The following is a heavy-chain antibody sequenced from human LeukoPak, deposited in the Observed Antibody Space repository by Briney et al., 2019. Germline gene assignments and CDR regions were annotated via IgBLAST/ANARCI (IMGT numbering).Heavy chain of an antibody. D-gene: IGHD2-15*01. CDR2: SKNRAQNYIT. CDR1: GFTFSNHA. J-gene: IGHJ4*02. CDR3: ARDDGGQGDY. V-gene: IGHV3-72*01. Sequence: GGSLRLSCAVSGFTFSNHAMSWVRQAPGKGLEWIGRSKNRAQNYITQYAAFVQGRFTISRDDSKNSLYLQINTLKTEDTAVYYCARDDGGQGDYWGQGTLVTVSS.